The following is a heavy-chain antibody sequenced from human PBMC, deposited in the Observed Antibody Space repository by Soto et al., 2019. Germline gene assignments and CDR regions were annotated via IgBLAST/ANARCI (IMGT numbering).Heavy chain of an antibody. V-gene: IGHV3-30*19. D-gene: IGHD3-16*01. CDR3: ARWGTTGGLDV. Sequence: QVQLVESGGGVVQPGTSLRLSCVGSGFTFRSYVIHWVRQAPDKGLEWVALTSYDGSGKYYGDSVRGRFTISRDNSRNTVDLQMDSLRLEDTALYYCARWGTTGGLDVWGQGTLVSVSS. CDR2: TSYDGSGK. CDR1: GFTFRSYV. J-gene: IGHJ1*01.